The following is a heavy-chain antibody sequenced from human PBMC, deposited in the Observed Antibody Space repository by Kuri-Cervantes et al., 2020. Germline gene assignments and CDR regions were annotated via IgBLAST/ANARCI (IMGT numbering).Heavy chain of an antibody. D-gene: IGHD5-12*01. CDR1: GFTVSSHY. Sequence: GGSLRLSCAASGFTVSSHYMSWVRQAPGKGLEWVSVIYNGGSTYYADSVKGRFTISRDNSKNTLYLKMNSLRAEDTAVYYCASRLRDAFDIWGQGTMVTVSS. J-gene: IGHJ3*02. CDR3: ASRLRDAFDI. V-gene: IGHV3-53*01. CDR2: IYNGGST.